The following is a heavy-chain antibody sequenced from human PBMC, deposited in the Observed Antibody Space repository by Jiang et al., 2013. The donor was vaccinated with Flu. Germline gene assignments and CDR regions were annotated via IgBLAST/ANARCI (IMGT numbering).Heavy chain of an antibody. CDR1: GYTFTNYA. V-gene: IGHV1-3*01. D-gene: IGHD2-15*01. Sequence: SGAEVKKPGASVKVSCKASGYTFTNYAMHWVRQAPGRRPEWMGWINAGKGDTQYSQNFQGRVIFTRDTSATTAYMDLYSLRSEDTAIYYCARGCSGGTCYFVSYWGQGTLVTVSS. J-gene: IGHJ4*02. CDR3: ARGCSGGTCYFVSY. CDR2: INAGKGDT.